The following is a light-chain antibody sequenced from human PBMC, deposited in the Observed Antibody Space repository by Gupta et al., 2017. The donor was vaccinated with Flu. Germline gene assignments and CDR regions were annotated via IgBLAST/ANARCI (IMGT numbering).Light chain of an antibody. V-gene: IGLV1-47*01. J-gene: IGLJ3*02. CDR3: AAWDDSLRGRL. Sequence: QSVVTQPLSASGTPGQGVTIACFGGSSNIGSNYVYWYHQLPGTAPILLIYRNDQRPSGVPDRFSGSKSGTSASLAISGLRSEDEANYYCAAWDDSLRGRLFGGGTHLTVL. CDR2: RND. CDR1: SSNIGSNY.